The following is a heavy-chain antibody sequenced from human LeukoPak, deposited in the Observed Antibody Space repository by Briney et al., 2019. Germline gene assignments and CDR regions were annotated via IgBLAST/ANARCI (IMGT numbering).Heavy chain of an antibody. J-gene: IGHJ4*02. V-gene: IGHV3-30-3*01. CDR3: ARDSGVAAAGSFDY. CDR1: GFTFSSYA. Sequence: GGSLRLSCAASGFTFSSYAMHWVRQAPGKGLEWVAVISYDGSNKYYADSVKGRFTISRDNSKNTLYLQMNSLRAEDTAVYYCARDSGVAAAGSFDYWGQGTQVTVSS. D-gene: IGHD6-13*01. CDR2: ISYDGSNK.